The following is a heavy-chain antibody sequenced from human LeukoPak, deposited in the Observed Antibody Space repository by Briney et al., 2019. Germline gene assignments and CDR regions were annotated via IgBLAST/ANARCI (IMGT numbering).Heavy chain of an antibody. CDR3: AKDPRITKNYYYYYYMDV. D-gene: IGHD3-3*01. V-gene: IGHV3-23*01. J-gene: IGHJ6*03. Sequence: PGGSLRLSCAASGFTFSNYAMSWVRQAPGKRLEWVSAISGSGGSTNYVDSVKGRFTISRDNSKNTLYLQTNSLRAEDTALYYCAKDPRITKNYYYYYYMDVWGKGTTVTVSS. CDR2: ISGSGGST. CDR1: GFTFSNYA.